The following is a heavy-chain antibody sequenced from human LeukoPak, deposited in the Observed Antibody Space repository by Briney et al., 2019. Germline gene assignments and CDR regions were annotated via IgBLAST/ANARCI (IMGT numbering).Heavy chain of an antibody. V-gene: IGHV4-39*07. D-gene: IGHD3-16*01. CDR3: ARFGVLSGYDY. CDR2: IYYSGRT. Sequence: ASETLSLTCTVSGGSISSSSYYWGWIRQPPGKGLEWIGSIYYSGRTYYNPSLKSRVTISVDTSRNQFSLKLSSVTAADTAVYYCARFGVLSGYDYWGQGTLVTVSS. J-gene: IGHJ4*02. CDR1: GGSISSSSYY.